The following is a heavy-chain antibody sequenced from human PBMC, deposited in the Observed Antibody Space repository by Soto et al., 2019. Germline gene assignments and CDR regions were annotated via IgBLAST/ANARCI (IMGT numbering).Heavy chain of an antibody. D-gene: IGHD3-10*01. Sequence: GGSLRLSCTASGFTFSHAWMTWVRQTPGMGLEWVGRIKSLSDGGTADYGAPVKGRFTLSRDDSRNTVFLQMTSLKTDDTAVYYCYIPFYYQSMDVWGQGTTVTVSS. CDR2: IKSLSDGGTA. V-gene: IGHV3-15*01. CDR3: YIPFYYQSMDV. CDR1: GFTFSHAW. J-gene: IGHJ6*02.